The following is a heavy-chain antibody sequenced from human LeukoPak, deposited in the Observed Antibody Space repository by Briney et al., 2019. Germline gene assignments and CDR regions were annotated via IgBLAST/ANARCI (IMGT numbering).Heavy chain of an antibody. D-gene: IGHD6-19*01. CDR1: GGAFSSYA. V-gene: IGHV1-69*01. J-gene: IGHJ4*02. Sequence: GSSVKLSCKASGGAFSSYAISWMRHAPGQGLELMGGIIPIFGTANYAQKFQGRVTITADESTSTAYMELRSRRPGDIVVCYSARDGGSSGWYFCVYWGQGTKVTVCS. CDR2: IIPIFGTA. CDR3: ARDGGSSGWYFCVY.